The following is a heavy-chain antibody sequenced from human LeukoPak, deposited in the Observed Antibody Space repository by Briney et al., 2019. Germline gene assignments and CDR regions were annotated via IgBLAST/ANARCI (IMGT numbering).Heavy chain of an antibody. Sequence: SETLSLTCTVSGGSITSYYWSWIRLPPGKGLEWIGYIYYTGSANYNPSLRSRVTISVDTSKMQFSLKLTPVTAADAAVYYCARSSVGTFDYWGQGTLVTVSS. D-gene: IGHD5/OR15-5a*01. V-gene: IGHV4-59*01. J-gene: IGHJ4*02. CDR2: IYYTGSA. CDR1: GGSITSYY. CDR3: ARSSVGTFDY.